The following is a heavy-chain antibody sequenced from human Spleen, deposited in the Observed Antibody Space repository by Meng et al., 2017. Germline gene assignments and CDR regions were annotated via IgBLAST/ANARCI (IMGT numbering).Heavy chain of an antibody. Sequence: ASVKVSCKASGYTLTDLSMHWVRQAPGKGLEWMGGFDPEDGETTYAQKFPGRVTMPEDTSADTAYMELSSLRSEDTVVYYCATGTRGCSSTTFYGRGLYFDYWGQGTLVTVSS. J-gene: IGHJ4*02. V-gene: IGHV1-24*01. D-gene: IGHD2-2*01. CDR3: ATGTRGCSSTTFYGRGLYFDY. CDR2: FDPEDGET. CDR1: GYTLTDLS.